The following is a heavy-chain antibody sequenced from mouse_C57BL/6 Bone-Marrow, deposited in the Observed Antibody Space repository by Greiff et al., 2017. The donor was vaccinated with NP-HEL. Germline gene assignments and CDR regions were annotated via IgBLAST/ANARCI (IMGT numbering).Heavy chain of an antibody. CDR3: ARRNWDVDYAMDY. V-gene: IGHV1-54*01. CDR1: GYAFTNYL. D-gene: IGHD4-1*01. CDR2: INPGSGGT. J-gene: IGHJ4*01. Sequence: VQLQQSGAELVRPGTSVKVSCKASGYAFTNYLIEWVKQRPGQGLEWIGVINPGSGGTKYNEKFKGKATLTADKSSSTAYMQLSSLTSEDSAVYFCARRNWDVDYAMDYWGQGTSVTVSS.